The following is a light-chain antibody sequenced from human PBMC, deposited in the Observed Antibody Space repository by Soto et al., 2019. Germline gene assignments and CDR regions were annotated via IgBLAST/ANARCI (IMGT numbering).Light chain of an antibody. J-gene: IGLJ1*01. V-gene: IGLV2-14*01. CDR3: NSYTSSSTHV. Sequence: QSALTQPASVSGSPGQSITISCTGSSSDVGGHNHVSWYQQHPGKAPKLIIYEVGNRPSGVSNRLSGSKSSNTASLTISGFQAEDEADYYCNSYTSSSTHVFGTGTKVTVL. CDR2: EVG. CDR1: SSDVGGHNH.